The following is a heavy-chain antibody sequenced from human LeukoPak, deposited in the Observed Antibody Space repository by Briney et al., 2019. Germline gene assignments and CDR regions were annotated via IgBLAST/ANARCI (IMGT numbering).Heavy chain of an antibody. CDR3: ARGGAVGGTWD. CDR2: IYYSGST. V-gene: IGHV4-59*01. Sequence: KASETLSLTCTVSGGSINSYYWSWIRQSPGKGLEWIGYIYYSGSTNNNPSLESRVTISLDTSKNQFSLKLSSVTAADTAVYYCARGGAVGGTWDWGQGTLVTVSS. CDR1: GGSINSYY. D-gene: IGHD6-19*01. J-gene: IGHJ4*02.